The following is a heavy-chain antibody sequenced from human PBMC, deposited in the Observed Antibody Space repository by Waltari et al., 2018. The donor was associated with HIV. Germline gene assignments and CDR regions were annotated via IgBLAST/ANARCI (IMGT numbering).Heavy chain of an antibody. CDR2: IGAAGDT. V-gene: IGHV3-13*01. CDR3: VRGNGWYGPYYFDY. J-gene: IGHJ4*02. CDR1: GFAFSRFD. D-gene: IGHD6-19*01. Sequence: EVEMVESGGGSVQPGGSLSRSCAASGFAFSRFDMHWVRQAMGKSPEWVSAIGAAGDTYYPKSVKGRFTVSRENGKNSLYLQMNNLRVDDAAMYYCVRGNGWYGPYYFDYWGRGTLVTVSS.